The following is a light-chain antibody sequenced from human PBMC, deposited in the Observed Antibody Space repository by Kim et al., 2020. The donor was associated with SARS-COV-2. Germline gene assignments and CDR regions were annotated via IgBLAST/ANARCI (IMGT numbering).Light chain of an antibody. V-gene: IGLV6-57*03. Sequence: GRTVTVSCTRSGGSMPTEFVEWYQKRPGGAPATVIYADNERPSGVPDRFSGSSDASSNSASLTISGLKTEDEADYYCHSYDRDSHVFGTGTKVTVL. CDR3: HSYDRDSHV. CDR2: ADN. J-gene: IGLJ1*01. CDR1: GGSMPTEF.